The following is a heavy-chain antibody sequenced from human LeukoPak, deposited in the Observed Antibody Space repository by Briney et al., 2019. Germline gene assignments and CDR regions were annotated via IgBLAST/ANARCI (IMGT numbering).Heavy chain of an antibody. CDR1: GFTFSSYS. D-gene: IGHD2/OR15-2a*01. V-gene: IGHV3-21*01. CDR2: ISSSSNYI. Sequence: GGSLRLSCAASGFTFSSYSMNWVRQAPGKGLEWVSSISSSSNYIYYADSVKGRFTISRDNAKNSLYLQMKSLRAEDTAVYYCARGKTSQNIVTRKTYNWFDPWGQGTLVTVSS. J-gene: IGHJ5*02. CDR3: ARGKTSQNIVTRKTYNWFDP.